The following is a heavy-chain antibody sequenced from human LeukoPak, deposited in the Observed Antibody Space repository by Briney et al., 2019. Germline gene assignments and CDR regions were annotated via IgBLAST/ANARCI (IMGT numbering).Heavy chain of an antibody. CDR3: AATRGSDGFDY. V-gene: IGHV4-59*01. CDR1: GASISNYY. D-gene: IGHD1-26*01. J-gene: IGHJ4*02. CDR2: IYYTGST. Sequence: SSETLSLTCRVSGASISNYYWTWIRQPPGRGLEWIGYIYYTGSTNYNPSLKSRLTISVDTSKNQFSLKLTSVTAADTAVYYCAATRGSDGFDYWGQGTLVTVSS.